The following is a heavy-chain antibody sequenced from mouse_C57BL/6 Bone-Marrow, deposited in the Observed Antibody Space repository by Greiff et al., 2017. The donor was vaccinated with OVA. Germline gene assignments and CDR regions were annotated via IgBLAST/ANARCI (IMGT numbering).Heavy chain of an antibody. CDR1: GFTFSSYA. CDR3: TRGATTVVAHWYFDV. D-gene: IGHD1-1*01. J-gene: IGHJ1*03. CDR2: ISSGGDYI. Sequence: EVQRVESGEGLVKPGGSLKLSCAASGFTFSSYAMSWVRQTPEKRLEWVAYISSGGDYIYYADTVKGRFTISRDNARNTLYLQMSSLKSEDTAMYYCTRGATTVVAHWYFDVWGTGTTVTVSS. V-gene: IGHV5-9-1*02.